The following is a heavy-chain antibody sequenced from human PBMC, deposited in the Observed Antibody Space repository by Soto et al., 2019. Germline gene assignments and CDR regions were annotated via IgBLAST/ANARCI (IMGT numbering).Heavy chain of an antibody. CDR1: GGSISSSSYY. J-gene: IGHJ4*02. D-gene: IGHD6-19*01. CDR3: ARRSSSGWSYYFDY. V-gene: IGHV4-39*01. Sequence: SETLSLTCTVSGGSISSSSYYWGWIRQPPGKGLEWIGSIYYSGSTYYNPSLKSRVTISVDTSKNQFSLKLSSVTAADTAVYYCARRSSSGWSYYFDYWGQGTLVTVSS. CDR2: IYYSGST.